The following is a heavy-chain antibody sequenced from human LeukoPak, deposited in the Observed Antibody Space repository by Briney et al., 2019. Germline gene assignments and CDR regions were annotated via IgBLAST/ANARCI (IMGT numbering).Heavy chain of an antibody. CDR2: IIPIFGTA. CDR1: GGTFSSYS. CDR3: ASLAARADNDAFDI. J-gene: IGHJ3*02. Sequence: ASVKVSCKASGGTFSSYSISWVRQAPGQGLEWMGGIIPIFGTANYAQKFQGRVTITADESTSTAYMELSSLRSEDTAVYYCASLAARADNDAFDIWGQGTMVTVSS. D-gene: IGHD6-6*01. V-gene: IGHV1-69*13.